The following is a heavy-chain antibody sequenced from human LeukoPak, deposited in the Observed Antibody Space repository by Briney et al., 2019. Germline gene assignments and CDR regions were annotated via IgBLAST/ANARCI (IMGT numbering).Heavy chain of an antibody. D-gene: IGHD6-13*01. CDR1: GFTVSSSY. V-gene: IGHV3-66*02. J-gene: IGHJ4*02. Sequence: GGSLRLSCAASGFTVSSSYMSWVRQAPGKGLEWVSVIYSGGDTHYAGSVKGRFTISRDNSVNTLYLKMNSLRTEDTAVYYCARAFVTAADFFDTWGQGTLVTVSS. CDR2: IYSGGDT. CDR3: ARAFVTAADFFDT.